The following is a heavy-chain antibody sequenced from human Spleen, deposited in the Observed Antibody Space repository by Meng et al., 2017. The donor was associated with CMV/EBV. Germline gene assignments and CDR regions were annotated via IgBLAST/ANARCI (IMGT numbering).Heavy chain of an antibody. CDR2: INHSGST. CDR3: ARDHDWLDP. Sequence: QVQRQESGPGLVKPSQTLSLTCAVYGGSFSGYYWSWIRQPPGKGLEWIGEINHSGSTNYNPSLKSRVTISVDTSKNQFSLKLSSVTAADTAVYYCARDHDWLDPWGQGTLVTVSS. CDR1: GGSFSGYY. J-gene: IGHJ5*02. V-gene: IGHV4-34*09.